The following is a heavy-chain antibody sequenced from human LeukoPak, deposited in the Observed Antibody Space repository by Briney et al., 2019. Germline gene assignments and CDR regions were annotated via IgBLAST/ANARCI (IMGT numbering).Heavy chain of an antibody. CDR3: ARRYYDSSGYTKDAFDV. CDR1: GFTFDDYG. CDR2: INWNGGVT. V-gene: IGHV3-20*01. Sequence: GGSLRLSCAASGFTFDDYGMGWVRQLPGRGLEWVSVINWNGGVTSYVDSVKGRFTISRDNARNSLYLQMNSLRADEDTALYHCARRYYDSSGYTKDAFDVWGQGTMVTVSS. D-gene: IGHD3-22*01. J-gene: IGHJ3*01.